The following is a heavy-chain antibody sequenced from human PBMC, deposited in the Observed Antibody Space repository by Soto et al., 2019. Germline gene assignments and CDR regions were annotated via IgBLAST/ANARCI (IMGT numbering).Heavy chain of an antibody. V-gene: IGHV3-21*01. D-gene: IGHD4-4*01. CDR1: GFSFASYS. CDR3: ARVRLEYSNKPYFFDN. J-gene: IGHJ4*02. Sequence: PGGSLRLSCAASGFSFASYSMNWLRQAPGKGLEWVSSISSKPNRTSFYIYYAESVKGRFTISRDNAKDSLYLQMKTLRAEDTGVYYCARVRLEYSNKPYFFDNWGRGTQVTVSS. CDR2: ISSKPNRTSFYI.